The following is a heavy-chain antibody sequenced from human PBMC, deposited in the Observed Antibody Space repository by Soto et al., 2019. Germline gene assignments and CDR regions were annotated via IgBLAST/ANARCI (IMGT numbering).Heavy chain of an antibody. J-gene: IGHJ5*02. V-gene: IGHV1-69*13. Sequence: SVKVSCKASGGTFSSYAISWVRQAPGQGLEWMGGIIPIFGTANYAQKFQGRVTITADESTSTAYMELSSLRSEDTAVYYCARVRDYGDHPRIGSWFDPWGQGTLVTVSS. CDR1: GGTFSSYA. D-gene: IGHD4-17*01. CDR2: IIPIFGTA. CDR3: ARVRDYGDHPRIGSWFDP.